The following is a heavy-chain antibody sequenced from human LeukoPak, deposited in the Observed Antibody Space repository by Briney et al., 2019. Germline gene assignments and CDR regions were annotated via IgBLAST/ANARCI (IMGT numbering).Heavy chain of an antibody. D-gene: IGHD2-21*02. CDR1: GFTVSDYY. Sequence: GGSLRLSCAASGFTVSDYYMSWIRQAPGKGLEWVSYISSSGITIYYADSVKGRFTISRDNAKNSLYLQMNSLRAEDTAVYYCARDLYCGGDCLFADYWGQGTLVTVSS. CDR2: ISSSGITI. J-gene: IGHJ4*02. V-gene: IGHV3-11*01. CDR3: ARDLYCGGDCLFADY.